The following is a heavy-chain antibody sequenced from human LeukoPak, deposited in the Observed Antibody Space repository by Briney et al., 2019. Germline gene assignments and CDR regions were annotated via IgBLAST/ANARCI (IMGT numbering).Heavy chain of an antibody. CDR2: ISSSSSYI. V-gene: IGHV3-21*01. CDR1: GFTFSSYS. J-gene: IGHJ5*02. Sequence: GGSLRLSCAASGFTFSSYSMNWVRQAPGKGLEWVSSISSSSSYIYYADSVKGRFTISRDNAKNSLYLQLNSLRAEDTAGYYCARGFSPIAAAEISWFDPWGQGTLVTVSS. D-gene: IGHD6-13*01. CDR3: ARGFSPIAAAEISWFDP.